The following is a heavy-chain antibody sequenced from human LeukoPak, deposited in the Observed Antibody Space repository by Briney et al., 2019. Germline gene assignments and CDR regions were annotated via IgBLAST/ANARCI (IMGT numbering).Heavy chain of an antibody. V-gene: IGHV3-21*01. CDR2: ISSSGSYI. D-gene: IGHD5-18*01. Sequence: GGSLRLSCAASGFTFSSYSMNWVRQAPGKGLEWVSSISSSGSYIYYADSVKGRFTISRDNAKNSLYLQMNSLRAEDTAVYYCARGPIQLWRHIDYWGQGTLVTVSS. CDR1: GFTFSSYS. J-gene: IGHJ4*02. CDR3: ARGPIQLWRHIDY.